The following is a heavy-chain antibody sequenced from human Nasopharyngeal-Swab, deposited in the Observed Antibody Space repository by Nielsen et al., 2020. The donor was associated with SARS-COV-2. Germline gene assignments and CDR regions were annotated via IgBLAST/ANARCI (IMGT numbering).Heavy chain of an antibody. D-gene: IGHD2-8*01. Sequence: GESLKISCAASGFTVSSNYMSWVRQAPGKGLEWVSVIYSGGSTYYADSVKGRFTISRDNSKNTLYLQMNRLRAEDTAVYYCARDRTDYCTNGVCYPASYYYGMDVWGQGTTVTVSS. CDR2: IYSGGST. CDR1: GFTVSSNY. CDR3: ARDRTDYCTNGVCYPASYYYGMDV. J-gene: IGHJ6*02. V-gene: IGHV3-66*01.